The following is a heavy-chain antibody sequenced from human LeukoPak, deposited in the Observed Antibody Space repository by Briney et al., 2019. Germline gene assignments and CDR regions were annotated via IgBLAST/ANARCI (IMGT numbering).Heavy chain of an antibody. J-gene: IGHJ4*02. CDR3: ARASSGCSDY. CDR1: GGSFSGYY. D-gene: IGHD6-19*01. V-gene: IGHV4-34*01. Sequence: KPSETLSLTCAVYGGSFSGYYWSWIRQPPGKGLEWIGEINHSGSTNYNPSLKSRVTISVDTSKNQFSLKLSSVTAADTAVYYCARASSGCSDYWGQGTLVTVSS. CDR2: INHSGST.